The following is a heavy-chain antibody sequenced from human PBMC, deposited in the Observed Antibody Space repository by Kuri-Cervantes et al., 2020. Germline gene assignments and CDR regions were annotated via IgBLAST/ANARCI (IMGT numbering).Heavy chain of an antibody. V-gene: IGHV1-8*02. J-gene: IGHJ6*02. CDR2: INPNSGNT. D-gene: IGHD3-10*01. CDR1: GYTFTGYY. CDR3: ATHGSGSYYYYYYGMDV. Sequence: ASVKVSCKASGYTFTGYYTHWVRQAPGQGLEWMGWINPNSGNTGYAQKFQGRVTMTRNTSISTAYMELSSLRSEDTAVYYCATHGSGSYYYYYYGMDVWGQGTTVTVSS.